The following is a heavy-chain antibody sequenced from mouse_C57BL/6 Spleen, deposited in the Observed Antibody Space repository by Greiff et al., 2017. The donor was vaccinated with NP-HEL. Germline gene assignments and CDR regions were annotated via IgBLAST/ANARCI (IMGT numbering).Heavy chain of an antibody. CDR3: AIGYYGSSPFAD. CDR2: INPNNGGT. Sequence: VQLQQSGPELVKPGASVKIPCKASGYTFTDYNMDWVKQSHGKSLEWIGDINPNNGGTIYTQKFKGKATLTVDKSSSTAYMELRSVTSEDTAVYYCAIGYYGSSPFADWGQGTLVTVSA. D-gene: IGHD1-1*01. CDR1: GYTFTDYN. J-gene: IGHJ3*01. V-gene: IGHV1-18*01.